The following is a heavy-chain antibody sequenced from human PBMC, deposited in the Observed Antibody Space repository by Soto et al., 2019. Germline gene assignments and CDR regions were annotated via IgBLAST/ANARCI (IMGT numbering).Heavy chain of an antibody. J-gene: IGHJ6*03. V-gene: IGHV4-39*01. D-gene: IGHD3-10*01. Sequence: PSETLSLTCTVSGGSISSSSYYWGWIRQPPGKGLEWIGSIYYSGSTYYNPSLKSRVTISVDTSKNQFSLKLSSVTAADTAVYYCARFYGSGSDYVGPGYYYMDVWGQGTTVTVSS. CDR1: GGSISSSSYY. CDR2: IYYSGST. CDR3: ARFYGSGSDYVGPGYYYMDV.